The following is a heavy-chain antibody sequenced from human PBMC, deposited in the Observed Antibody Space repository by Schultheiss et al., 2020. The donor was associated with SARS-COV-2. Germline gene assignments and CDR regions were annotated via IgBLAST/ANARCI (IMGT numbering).Heavy chain of an antibody. CDR2: ISSSGNTI. CDR3: ATLRRSSWYRWNYYYGMDV. Sequence: GGSLRLSCAASGFTFSDYYMSWIRQAPGKGLEWVSYISSSGNTIYYADSVKGRFTISRDNARNSLYLQMNSLRAEDTAVYYCATLRRSSWYRWNYYYGMDVWGQGTTVTVSS. J-gene: IGHJ6*02. CDR1: GFTFSDYY. D-gene: IGHD6-13*01. V-gene: IGHV3-11*01.